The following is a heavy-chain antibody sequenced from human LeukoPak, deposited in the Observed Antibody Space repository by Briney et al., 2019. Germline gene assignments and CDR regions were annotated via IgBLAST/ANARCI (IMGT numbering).Heavy chain of an antibody. Sequence: SETLSLTCTVSGDSPNSGNYYWTWIRQHPGKGLKWIGYIFTSGNTYYNPSLKGRLLTSVDTSKSQFSLRLTSVTAADTALYYWAGATLGGDSFDFWGQGIQVTVSS. CDR2: IFTSGNT. CDR1: GDSPNSGNYY. J-gene: IGHJ4*02. V-gene: IGHV4-31*03. CDR3: AGATLGGDSFDF. D-gene: IGHD3-3*01.